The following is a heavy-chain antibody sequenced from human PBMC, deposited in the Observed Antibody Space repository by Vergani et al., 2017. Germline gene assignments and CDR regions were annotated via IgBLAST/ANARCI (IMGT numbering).Heavy chain of an antibody. Sequence: EVQLLESGGGLVQPGGSLRLSCAASGFTFSSYAMSWVRQAPGKGLEWVSAISGSGGSTYYADSVKGRFTISRDNSKKTLYLQMNSLRAEDTAVYYCAKDESATFGGVIDSNFDYWGQGTLVTVAS. V-gene: IGHV3-23*01. J-gene: IGHJ4*02. CDR1: GFTFSSYA. CDR3: AKDESATFGGVIDSNFDY. CDR2: ISGSGGST. D-gene: IGHD3-16*02.